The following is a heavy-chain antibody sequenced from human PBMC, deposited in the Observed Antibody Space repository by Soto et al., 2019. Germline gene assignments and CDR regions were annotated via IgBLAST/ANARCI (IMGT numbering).Heavy chain of an antibody. D-gene: IGHD3-22*01. CDR2: INSDGSST. Sequence: GGSLRLSCAASGFSFSNYWMHWVRQAPGKGLVWVSRINSDGSSTSYADSVKGRFTISRDNSKNTLYLQMNSLRAEDTAVYYCAKNPGYYYDSTGYHFDYWGQGTLVTVSS. J-gene: IGHJ4*02. CDR3: AKNPGYYYDSTGYHFDY. CDR1: GFSFSNYW. V-gene: IGHV3-74*01.